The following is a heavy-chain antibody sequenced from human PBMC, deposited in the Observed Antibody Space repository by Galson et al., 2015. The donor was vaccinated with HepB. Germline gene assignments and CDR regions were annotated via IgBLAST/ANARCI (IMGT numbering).Heavy chain of an antibody. J-gene: IGHJ4*02. D-gene: IGHD3-3*01. CDR2: ISSSSSTI. CDR3: ARDYNDFWSGYSLDY. CDR1: GFTFRSYS. Sequence: SLRLSCAASGFTFRSYSMNWVRQAPGKGLEWVSYISSSSSTIYYADSVKGRFTIPRDNAKNSLYLQMNSLRDEDTTVYYCARDYNDFWSGYSLDYWGQGTLVTVFS. V-gene: IGHV3-48*02.